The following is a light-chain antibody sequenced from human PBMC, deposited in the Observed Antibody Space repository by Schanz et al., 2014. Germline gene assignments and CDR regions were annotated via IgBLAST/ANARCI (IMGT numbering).Light chain of an antibody. CDR3: TSYAGSNQVV. V-gene: IGLV2-14*01. Sequence: QSALTQPASVSGSPGQSITISCTGTSSDVGGYNYVSWYQQHPGKAPKLMIYDVNNRPSGVSNRFSGSKSGNTASLTISGLQADDEADYYCTSYAGSNQVVFGGGTKLTVL. CDR1: SSDVGGYNY. CDR2: DVN. J-gene: IGLJ2*01.